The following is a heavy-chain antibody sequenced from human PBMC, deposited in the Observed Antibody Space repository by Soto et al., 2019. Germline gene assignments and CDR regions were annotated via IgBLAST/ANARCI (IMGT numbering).Heavy chain of an antibody. Sequence: GSLRLSCAASGFNFSSYNMNCVRPAPGRGLEWVSYISSDTSTIYNADSVKGRFTISRDNAKKSLYLQMNSLRDEDTAVYYCARDRVGRGSYYRYYYGMDVWGQGTTVTVSS. CDR3: ARDRVGRGSYYRYYYGMDV. CDR1: GFNFSSYN. J-gene: IGHJ6*02. CDR2: ISSDTSTI. D-gene: IGHD1-26*01. V-gene: IGHV3-48*02.